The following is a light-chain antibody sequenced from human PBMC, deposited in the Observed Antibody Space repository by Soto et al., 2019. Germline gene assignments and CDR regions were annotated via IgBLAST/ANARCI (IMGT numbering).Light chain of an antibody. V-gene: IGKV1-5*03. CDR1: QSSIW. Sequence: DIHMTQSPSTLSASVGERVTITCRASQSSIWLAWYQQKPGRAPNLLIYGTSSLESGVPSRFSGSGSGTEFTLTISSLQPDDFATYYCQHYNDYSWTFGQGTKVEIK. CDR3: QHYNDYSWT. J-gene: IGKJ1*01. CDR2: GTS.